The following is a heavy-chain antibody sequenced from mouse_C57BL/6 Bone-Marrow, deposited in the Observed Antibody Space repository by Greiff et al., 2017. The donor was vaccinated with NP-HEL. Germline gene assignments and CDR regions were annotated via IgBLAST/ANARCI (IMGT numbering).Heavy chain of an antibody. CDR1: GYTFTDYY. D-gene: IGHD2-1*01. CDR2: INPNNGGT. CDR3: AGSYGNVDY. Sequence: EVQLQQSGPELVKPGASVKISCKASGYTFTDYYMNWVKQSHGKSLEWIGDINPNNGGTSYNQKFKGKATLTVDKSSSTAYMELRSLTSEDSAVDYCAGSYGNVDYWGQGTTLTVSS. J-gene: IGHJ2*01. V-gene: IGHV1-26*01.